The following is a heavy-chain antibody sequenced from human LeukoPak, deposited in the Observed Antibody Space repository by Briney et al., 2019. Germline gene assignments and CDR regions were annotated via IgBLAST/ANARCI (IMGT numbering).Heavy chain of an antibody. D-gene: IGHD6-13*01. J-gene: IGHJ5*02. Sequence: ASVKVSCKASGYTFTSYGISWVRQAPGQGLEWMGWISAYNGNTNYAQKLQGRVTMTTDTSTSTAYMELRSLRPDDTAVYYCARDPLSSWYLDWFDPWGQGTLVTVSS. V-gene: IGHV1-18*01. CDR1: GYTFTSYG. CDR3: ARDPLSSWYLDWFDP. CDR2: ISAYNGNT.